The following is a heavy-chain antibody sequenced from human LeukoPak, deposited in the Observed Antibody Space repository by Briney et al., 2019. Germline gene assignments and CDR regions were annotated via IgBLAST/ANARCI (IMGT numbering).Heavy chain of an antibody. V-gene: IGHV1-46*03. CDR2: INPNGGTT. CDR1: GYTFTTYY. CDR3: ARRGVCTRISCNLDY. Sequence: GASVKVSCKASGYTFTTYYMHWVRQAPGQGFEWMGIINPNGGTTSYAQQFQGRVTMTRDTSTSTVYMELSGLRFEDTAVYYCARRGVCTRISCNLDYWGQGTLVTVSS. D-gene: IGHD2-2*01. J-gene: IGHJ4*02.